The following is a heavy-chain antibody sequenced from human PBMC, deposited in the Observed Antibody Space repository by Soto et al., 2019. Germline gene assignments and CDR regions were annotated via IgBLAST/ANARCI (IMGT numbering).Heavy chain of an antibody. V-gene: IGHV4-39*01. J-gene: IGHJ4*02. CDR1: GGSVTNSSYY. D-gene: IGHD4-17*01. CDR2: VYYRGIS. CDR3: VSQRTTVPTQAYFDY. Sequence: PSETLSLTCTVSGGSVTNSSYYRGWIRQSPGKGLEWIGSVYYRGISYSKSSVKSRVTISVYTSKNRFSLSLNSVTASDTAVYFCVSQRTTVPTQAYFDYWGPGALVTVSS.